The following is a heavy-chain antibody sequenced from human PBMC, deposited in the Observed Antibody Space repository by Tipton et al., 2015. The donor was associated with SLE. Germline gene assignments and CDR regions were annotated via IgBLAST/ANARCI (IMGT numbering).Heavy chain of an antibody. CDR2: ISSTDGRT. CDR1: GFTFSSYA. V-gene: IGHV3-23*01. D-gene: IGHD4-23*01. CDR3: AKDARWNLPNGGPFYCDY. Sequence: SLRLSCAASGFTFSSYAMSWVRQAPGKGLEWVSAISSTDGRTYYADSVKGRFTISRDNSRNTVYLQMDSLRTEDTAVYYCAKDARWNLPNGGPFYCDYWGQGALVTVSS. J-gene: IGHJ4*02.